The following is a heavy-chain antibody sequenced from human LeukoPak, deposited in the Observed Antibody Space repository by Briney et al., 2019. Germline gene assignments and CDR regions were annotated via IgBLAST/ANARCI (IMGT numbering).Heavy chain of an antibody. CDR2: IRYDGSNK. CDR1: GFTFSSYG. V-gene: IGHV3-30*02. CDR3: AKDSSFEVPLTGYFDY. D-gene: IGHD7-27*01. J-gene: IGHJ4*02. Sequence: PGGSLRLSCAASGFTFSSYGMHWVRQAPGKGLEWVAFIRYDGSNKYYADSVKGRFTISRDNSKNTLYLQMNSLRAEDTAVYYCAKDSSFEVPLTGYFDYWGQGTLVTVSS.